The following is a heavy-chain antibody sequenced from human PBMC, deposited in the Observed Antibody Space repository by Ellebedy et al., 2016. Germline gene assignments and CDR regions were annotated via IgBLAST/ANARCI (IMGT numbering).Heavy chain of an antibody. CDR1: GFTFSSYT. J-gene: IGHJ5*02. CDR2: ISGSGGST. V-gene: IGHV3-23*01. CDR3: ARSVTMIVVNWFDP. Sequence: GESLKISXAASGFTFSSYTMSWVRQAPGKGLEWVSAISGSGGSTYYADSVKGRFTISRDNSKNTLYLQMNSLRSEDTAVYYCARSVTMIVVNWFDPWGQGTLVTVSS. D-gene: IGHD3-22*01.